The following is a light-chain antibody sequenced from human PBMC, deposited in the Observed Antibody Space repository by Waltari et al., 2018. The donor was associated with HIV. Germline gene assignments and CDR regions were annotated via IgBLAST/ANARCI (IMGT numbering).Light chain of an antibody. CDR3: AAWDDSLSGRV. V-gene: IGLV1-44*01. CDR2: NNK. CDR1: SSNIGSNS. J-gene: IGLJ2*01. Sequence: QSVLTQPPSASGTPGQRVTISCSGSSSNIGSNSVNWYQQLPGTAPKLLIYNNKERPSGVPDRFSGSRSGTSASLAISWLQSEDEADYYCAAWDDSLSGRVFGGGTKLTVL.